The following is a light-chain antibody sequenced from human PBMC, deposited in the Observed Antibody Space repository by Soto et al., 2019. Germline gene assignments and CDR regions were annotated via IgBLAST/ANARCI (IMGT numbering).Light chain of an antibody. J-gene: IGKJ2*01. Sequence: DIQMTQSPSSLSASVGDRVTITCRASQSISNALNWYQRKPGKAPEFLIYSTSNLQSGVPSRFSGSGSGTDCTLTISSLQPEDFATYACQQSYRTPYTFSQGTKLEIK. CDR3: QQSYRTPYT. CDR1: QSISNA. V-gene: IGKV1-39*01. CDR2: STS.